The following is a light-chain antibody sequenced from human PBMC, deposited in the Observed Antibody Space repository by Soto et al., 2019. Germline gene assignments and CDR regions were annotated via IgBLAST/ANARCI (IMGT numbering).Light chain of an antibody. CDR3: QQYYTTPS. J-gene: IGKJ2*01. Sequence: IVMTQSPDSLAVSLVERATIHCKSSQSLLYSSTNKNSLAWYQQKPGQPPKILIYWASTRESGVPDRFSGSGSGTDFTLTVSSLQSEDVAVYYCQQYYTTPSFGQGTKVDIK. CDR2: WAS. CDR1: QSLLYSSTNKNS. V-gene: IGKV4-1*01.